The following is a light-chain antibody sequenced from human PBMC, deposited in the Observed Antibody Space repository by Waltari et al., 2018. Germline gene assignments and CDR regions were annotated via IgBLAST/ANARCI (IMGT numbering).Light chain of an antibody. V-gene: IGLV1-40*01. Sequence: QSVLTQPPSVSGAPGQRVTISCIGSISKLLIYADNNRPSGVPDRFSGSVSGTAASLAITGLQADDEAEYYCQSYDSSLGASLFGGGTKLTVL. CDR2: ADN. J-gene: IGLJ2*01. CDR3: QSYDSSLGASL. CDR1: IS.